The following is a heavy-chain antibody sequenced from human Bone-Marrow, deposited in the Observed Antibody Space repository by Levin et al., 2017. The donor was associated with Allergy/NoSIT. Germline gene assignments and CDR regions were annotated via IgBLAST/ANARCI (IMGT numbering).Heavy chain of an antibody. CDR3: TRDFDAGHGS. J-gene: IGHJ5*02. D-gene: IGHD6-25*01. Sequence: LGESLKISCAASGFTFSTYWMHWVRQAPGKGLEWVSRINGDGGLRDYADYVKGRFTISRDNAKNTLYLQMNSVTVEDTAVYYCTRDFDAGHGSWGQGTLVTVSS. V-gene: IGHV3-74*01. CDR2: INGDGGLR. CDR1: GFTFSTYW.